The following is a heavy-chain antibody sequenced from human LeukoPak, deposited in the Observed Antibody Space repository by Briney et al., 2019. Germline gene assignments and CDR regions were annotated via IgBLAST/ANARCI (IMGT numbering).Heavy chain of an antibody. CDR2: IKSKNAGGTT. D-gene: IGHD2-15*01. V-gene: IGHV3-15*01. Sequence: GGYLRLSCAASGFTFNTAWMSWVRQAPGKGLEWVGRIKSKNAGGTTDYAAPVKGRFTISRDDSKNMLFLQMNSLKTEDTALYYCVTEQYCSGGSCSGYWGQGTLVTVSS. CDR1: GFTFNTAW. J-gene: IGHJ4*02. CDR3: VTEQYCSGGSCSGY.